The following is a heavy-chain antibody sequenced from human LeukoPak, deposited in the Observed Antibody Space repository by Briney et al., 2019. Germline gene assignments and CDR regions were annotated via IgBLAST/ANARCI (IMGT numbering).Heavy chain of an antibody. CDR2: INPTGDIT. V-gene: IGHV1-46*01. CDR1: ANTLINYY. CDR3: ARPPDCGGDCYKYLQQ. D-gene: IGHD2-21*02. J-gene: IGHJ1*01. Sequence: GASVKVSCKASANTLINYYIHWVRQAPGQGLEWMGIINPTGDITNYAQKLQGRVTLTRDTSTSTVYMELSSLTSDDTAVYYCARPPDCGGDCYKYLQQWGQGTLVIVSS.